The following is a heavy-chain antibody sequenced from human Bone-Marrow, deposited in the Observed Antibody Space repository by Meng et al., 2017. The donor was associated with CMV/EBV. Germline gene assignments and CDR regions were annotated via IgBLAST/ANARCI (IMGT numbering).Heavy chain of an antibody. Sequence: ASVKVSCKASGYTFTSYDINWVRQAIGQGLEWMGWMNPNSGNTGYAQKFQGRVTITRNTSISTAYMELSSLRSEDTAVYYCARDGTEVTTVTKAAFDIWGQGTMVTVSS. V-gene: IGHV1-8*03. CDR2: MNPNSGNT. CDR1: GYTFTSYD. CDR3: ARDGTEVTTVTKAAFDI. J-gene: IGHJ3*02. D-gene: IGHD4-17*01.